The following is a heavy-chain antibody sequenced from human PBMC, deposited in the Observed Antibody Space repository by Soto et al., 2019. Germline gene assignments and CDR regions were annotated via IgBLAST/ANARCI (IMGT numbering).Heavy chain of an antibody. CDR1: GGSISSGGYY. D-gene: IGHD3-3*01. Sequence: PSETLSLTCTVAGGSISSGGYYWSWIRQHPGTALEWIGYIYYSGSTYYNPSLKSRVTISLDTSKNQFSLKLSSVTAADKAVYYCERGSGIYGMDVWGQGTTVTVSS. CDR3: ERGSGIYGMDV. V-gene: IGHV4-31*03. CDR2: IYYSGST. J-gene: IGHJ6*02.